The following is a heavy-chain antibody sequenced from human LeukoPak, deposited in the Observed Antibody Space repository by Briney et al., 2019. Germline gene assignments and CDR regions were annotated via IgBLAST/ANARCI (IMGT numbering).Heavy chain of an antibody. V-gene: IGHV3-48*01. CDR1: GFTFSSYS. J-gene: IGHJ4*02. CDR3: VKYAGDLGVAFDC. CDR2: ICSSSSTI. Sequence: VGSLRLSCAASGFTFSSYSMNWVRQAPGKGLEWVSYICSSSSTIYYADPVKRGVTISQDNTKNSLYLQMNRLRAEDTAVYYCVKYAGDLGVAFDCWGQGTLVTVSS. D-gene: IGHD2-21*01.